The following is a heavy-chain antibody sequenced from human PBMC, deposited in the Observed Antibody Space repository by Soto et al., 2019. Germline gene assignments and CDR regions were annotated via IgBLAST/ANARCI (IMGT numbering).Heavy chain of an antibody. Sequence: EVQLLESGGGLVQPGGSLRLSCAASGFPFGRSAMSWVRQAPGMGLEWVSTIISDTARTHYADSVKGRFTISRDSSKNTMFLQMTSLRPADTAVYHCATQDCSGAACSPPGWGQGTLVTVSS. CDR2: IISDTART. D-gene: IGHD2-15*01. V-gene: IGHV3-23*01. CDR3: ATQDCSGAACSPPG. CDR1: GFPFGRSA. J-gene: IGHJ4*02.